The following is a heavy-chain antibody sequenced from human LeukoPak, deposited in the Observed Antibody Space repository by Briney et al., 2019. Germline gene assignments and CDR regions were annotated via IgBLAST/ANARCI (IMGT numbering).Heavy chain of an antibody. CDR3: TREGVYSPDPTSYHRLPFDF. J-gene: IGHJ3*01. Sequence: SSVKVSCKASGDNFSSYVITWVRQAPGQGLEWMGRIIPTLDVANFAQKFKGRVTITADKSTNTAHLELSSLRSEDTAVYYCTREGVYSPDPTSYHRLPFDFWGEGTVVIVSS. V-gene: IGHV1-69*04. CDR1: GDNFSSYV. D-gene: IGHD3-16*02. CDR2: IIPTLDVA.